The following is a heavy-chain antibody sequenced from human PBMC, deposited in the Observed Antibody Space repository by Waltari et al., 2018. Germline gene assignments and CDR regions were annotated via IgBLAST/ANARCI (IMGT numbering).Heavy chain of an antibody. D-gene: IGHD4-17*01. CDR2: IYHSGST. CDR1: GYSISSGYY. V-gene: IGHV4-38-2*01. Sequence: QVQLQESGPGLVKPSETLSLTCAVSGYSISSGYYWGWIRQPPGKGLEWIGSIYHSGSTYYNPSLKSRVTISVDTSKNQFSRKLSSVTAADTAVYYCARWVGYGDLYYFDYGGQGTLVTVSS. CDR3: ARWVGYGDLYYFDY. J-gene: IGHJ4*02.